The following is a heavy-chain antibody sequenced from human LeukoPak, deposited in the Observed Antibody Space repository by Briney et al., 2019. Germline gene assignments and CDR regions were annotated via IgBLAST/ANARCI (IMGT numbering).Heavy chain of an antibody. CDR3: ARGPLYSSNWYDYFQH. V-gene: IGHV1-8*03. Sequence: ASVKVSCKASGSTFTTYDINWVRQATGQGLEWMGWMNPNTGNTGYAQKFQGRVTLTRDTSISTAYMELRSLRSDDTAVYYCARGPLYSSNWYDYFQHWGQGTLVTVSS. J-gene: IGHJ1*01. CDR1: GSTFTTYD. D-gene: IGHD6-13*01. CDR2: MNPNTGNT.